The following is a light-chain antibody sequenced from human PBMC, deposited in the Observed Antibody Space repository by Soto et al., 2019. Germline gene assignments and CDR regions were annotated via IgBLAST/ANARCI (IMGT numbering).Light chain of an antibody. J-gene: IGLJ2*01. CDR3: QSADSSAHVV. Sequence: SYELTQPPSVSVSPGKTSRITCSGDALPKQYAYWYQQKPGQAPVLVIYKDSERPSGIPERFAGSGSGTTVTLTISGVQAEDEADYYCQSADSSAHVVFGGGTKLTVL. CDR2: KDS. CDR1: ALPKQY. V-gene: IGLV3-25*03.